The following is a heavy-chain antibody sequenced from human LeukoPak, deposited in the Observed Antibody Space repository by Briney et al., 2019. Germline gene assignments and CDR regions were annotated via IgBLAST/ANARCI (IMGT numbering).Heavy chain of an antibody. CDR2: INPNSGGT. D-gene: IGHD3-22*01. J-gene: IGHJ4*02. CDR1: GYTFTGYY. V-gene: IGHV1-2*02. Sequence: GASVKVSCKASGYTFTGYYMHWVRQAPGQGLEWMGWINPNSGGTNYAQKFQGRVTMTRDTSTSTVYMELSSLRSEDTAVYYCASADSSGYYVPVSYWGQGTLVTVSS. CDR3: ASADSSGYYVPVSY.